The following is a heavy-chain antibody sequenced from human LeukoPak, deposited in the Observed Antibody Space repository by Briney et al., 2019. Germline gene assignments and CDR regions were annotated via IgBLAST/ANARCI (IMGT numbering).Heavy chain of an antibody. CDR1: GFTFSSYA. CDR3: AKLSYDSSGYKDY. CDR2: ISGSGGST. J-gene: IGHJ4*02. D-gene: IGHD3-22*01. V-gene: IGHV3-23*01. Sequence: GGSLRLSCAASGFTFSSYAMSWVRQAPGKGLEWVSAISGSGGSTYYADSVKGRFTISRDNSKNTLYLQMNSLKAEDTAVYYCAKLSYDSSGYKDYWGQGTLVTVSS.